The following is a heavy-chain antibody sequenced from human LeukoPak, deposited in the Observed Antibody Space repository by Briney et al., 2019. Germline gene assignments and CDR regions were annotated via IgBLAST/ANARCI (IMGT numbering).Heavy chain of an antibody. D-gene: IGHD3-10*01. CDR3: FRMVRGAKDDAFDI. Sequence: GGSLRLSCAASGFTFSSYAMHWVRQAPGKGLEWVAVISYDGSNKYYADSVKGRFTISRDNSKNTLYLQMNSMRAEDTAVYYCFRMVRGAKDDAFDIWGQGTMVTVSS. J-gene: IGHJ3*02. CDR2: ISYDGSNK. CDR1: GFTFSSYA. V-gene: IGHV3-30-3*01.